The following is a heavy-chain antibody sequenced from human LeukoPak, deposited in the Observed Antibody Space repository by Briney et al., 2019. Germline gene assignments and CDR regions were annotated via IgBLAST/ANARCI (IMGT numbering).Heavy chain of an antibody. V-gene: IGHV3-21*04. D-gene: IGHD3-10*01. J-gene: IGHJ5*01. CDR1: GFSISDYW. CDR3: ARDPGVKNWEFYS. Sequence: AGGSLRLSCAASGFSISDYWLTWVRQAPGKGLEWVSSISPDSNYKYYVDSVKGRFTISRDNSNNTLYLQMNNLRVEDTAVYYCARDPGVKNWEFYSWGQGALVTVSS. CDR2: ISPDSNYK.